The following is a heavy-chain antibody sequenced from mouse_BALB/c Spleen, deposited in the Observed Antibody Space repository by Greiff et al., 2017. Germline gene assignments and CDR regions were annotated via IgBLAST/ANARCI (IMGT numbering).Heavy chain of an antibody. J-gene: IGHJ1*01. CDR1: GYTFTSYW. Sequence: VQLQQPGAELVKPGASVKLSCKASGYTFTSYWMHWVKQRPGQGLEWIGEINPSNGRTNYNEKFKSKATLTVDKSSSTAYMQLSSLTSEDSAVYYCAREGYFDVWGAGTTVTVSS. CDR2: INPSNGRT. V-gene: IGHV1S81*02. CDR3: AREGYFDV.